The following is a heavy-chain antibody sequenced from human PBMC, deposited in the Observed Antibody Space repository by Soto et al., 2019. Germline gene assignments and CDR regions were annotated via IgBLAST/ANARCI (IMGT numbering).Heavy chain of an antibody. Sequence: PGGSLRLSCAASGFTFSDYYMSWIRQAPGKGLEWVSYISSSSSYTNYADSVKGRFTISRDNAKNSLYLQMNSLRAEDTAVYYCAISRSSGWVDYWGQGTLVTVSS. CDR3: AISRSSGWVDY. V-gene: IGHV3-11*06. CDR1: GFTFSDYY. D-gene: IGHD6-19*01. CDR2: ISSSSSYT. J-gene: IGHJ4*02.